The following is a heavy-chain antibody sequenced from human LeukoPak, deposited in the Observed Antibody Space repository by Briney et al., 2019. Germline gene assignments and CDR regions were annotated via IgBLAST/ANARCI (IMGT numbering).Heavy chain of an antibody. Sequence: PSETLSLTCTVSGGSISSYYWSWIRQPPGKGLEWIGYIYYSGSTNYNPSLKSRVTISVDTSKNQFSLKLSSVTAADTAVYYCARVGRNIAALLNWFDPWGQGTLVTVSS. D-gene: IGHD6-6*01. V-gene: IGHV4-59*12. J-gene: IGHJ5*02. CDR3: ARVGRNIAALLNWFDP. CDR2: IYYSGST. CDR1: GGSISSYY.